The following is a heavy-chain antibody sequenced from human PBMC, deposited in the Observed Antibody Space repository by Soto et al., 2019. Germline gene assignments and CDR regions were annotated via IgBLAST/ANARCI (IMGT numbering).Heavy chain of an antibody. Sequence: QVQLVQSGAEVEQSGASVKVSCKASGYDFTAYDINWVRQASGQGLEWMGWMNPINGATGSARRFQGRASMTRHTATATAYLELTSLRSDDSAVYYCGRGPSPRAPAGGTPYYYAMDVWGQGTTVTVSS. CDR2: MNPINGAT. J-gene: IGHJ6*02. V-gene: IGHV1-8*02. CDR1: GYDFTAYD. D-gene: IGHD6-13*01. CDR3: GRGPSPRAPAGGTPYYYAMDV.